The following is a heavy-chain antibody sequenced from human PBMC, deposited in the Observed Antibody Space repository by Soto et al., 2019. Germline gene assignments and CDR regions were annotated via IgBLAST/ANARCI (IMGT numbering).Heavy chain of an antibody. J-gene: IGHJ6*03. D-gene: IGHD3-3*01. CDR1: GFTFSSYS. CDR2: ISSSSSYI. V-gene: IGHV3-21*01. CDR3: ASTYYDFWSGFYYYYMDV. Sequence: SLRLSCAASGFTFSSYSMNWVRQAPGKGLEWVSSISSSSSYIYYADTVKGRFTISRDNAKNSLYLQMNSLRAEDTAVYYCASTYYDFWSGFYYYYMDVWGKGTTVTVSS.